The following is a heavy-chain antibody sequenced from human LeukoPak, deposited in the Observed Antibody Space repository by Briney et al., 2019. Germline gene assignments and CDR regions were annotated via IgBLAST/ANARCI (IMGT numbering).Heavy chain of an antibody. V-gene: IGHV3-7*01. J-gene: IGHJ5*02. CDR3: ARDRRIFGVITIPGWFDP. CDR1: GFTFSSYW. D-gene: IGHD3-3*01. CDR2: INQDGSEK. Sequence: GGSLRLSCAASGFTFSSYWMSWARQAPGKGLEWVANINQDGSEKYYVDSVKGRFTISRDNAKNSLYLQMNSLRAEDTAVYYCARDRRIFGVITIPGWFDPWGQGTLVTVSS.